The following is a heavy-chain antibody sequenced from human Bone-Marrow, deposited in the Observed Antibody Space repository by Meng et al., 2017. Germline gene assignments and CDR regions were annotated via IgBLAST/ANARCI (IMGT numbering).Heavy chain of an antibody. CDR2: IDPKSGAT. CDR3: VPSAGPAYFDY. V-gene: IGHV1-2*06. Sequence: QVQLVQSGAEVKKPGSSGKVSCKAAGGTFSSYAISWVRQAPGQGIEWMGRIDPKSGATNYAQKFQGRVTMTRDTSISTAYVELSRLRSDDTAVYYCVPSAGPAYFDYWGQGTLVTVSS. J-gene: IGHJ4*02. CDR1: GGTFSSYA.